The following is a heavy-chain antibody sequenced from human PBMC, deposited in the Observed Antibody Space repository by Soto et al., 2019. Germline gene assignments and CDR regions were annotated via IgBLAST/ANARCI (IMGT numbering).Heavy chain of an antibody. J-gene: IGHJ4*02. CDR1: GGSISSYY. CDR3: ARENRLGTYYFDS. D-gene: IGHD7-27*01. Sequence: PSETLSLTCTVSGGSISSYYWSWIRQPAGKGLEWIGRIYTSGSTNYNPSLKSRVTMSVDTSKNQFSLDLTSVTAADTAVYFCARENRLGTYYFDSWGQGILVTVSS. CDR2: IYTSGST. V-gene: IGHV4-4*07.